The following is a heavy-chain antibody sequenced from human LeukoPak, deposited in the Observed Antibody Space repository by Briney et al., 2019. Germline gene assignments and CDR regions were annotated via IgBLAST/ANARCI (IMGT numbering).Heavy chain of an antibody. CDR1: GDSISSSSYY. CDR3: ARPGVMVRGAYYFDY. Sequence: SETLSLTCTVSGDSISSSSYYWGWIRQPPGKGLEWIGSIYYSGSTFYNPSLKSRVTISVDTSKNQFSLKLSSVTAADTAVYYCARPGVMVRGAYYFDYWGQGTLVTVSS. V-gene: IGHV4-39*07. CDR2: IYYSGST. D-gene: IGHD3-10*01. J-gene: IGHJ4*02.